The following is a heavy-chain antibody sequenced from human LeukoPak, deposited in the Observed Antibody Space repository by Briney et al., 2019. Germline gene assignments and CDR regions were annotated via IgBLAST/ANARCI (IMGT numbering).Heavy chain of an antibody. D-gene: IGHD2-15*01. CDR2: IKQDGSEK. J-gene: IGHJ6*03. CDR3: AKVGRGLYCSGGSCSRFSYYYMDV. V-gene: IGHV3-7*01. CDR1: GFTFSSYW. Sequence: PGGSLRLSCAASGFTFSSYWMSWVRQAPGKGLEWVANIKQDGSEKYYVDSVKGRFTISRDNAKNSLYLQMNSLRAEDTAVYYCAKVGRGLYCSGGSCSRFSYYYMDVWGKGTTVTVSS.